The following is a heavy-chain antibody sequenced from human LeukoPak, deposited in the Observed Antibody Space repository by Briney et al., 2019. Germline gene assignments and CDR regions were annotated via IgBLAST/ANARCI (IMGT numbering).Heavy chain of an antibody. CDR2: IWYDGSNK. CDR1: GFTFSSYG. V-gene: IGHV3-33*06. Sequence: GGSLRLSCAASGFTFSSYGMHWVRQAPGKGLEWGAVIWYDGSNKYYADSVKGRFTISRDNSKNTLYLQMNSLRAEDTAVYYCAKEIKAGIDAFDIWGQGTMVTVSS. J-gene: IGHJ3*02. CDR3: AKEIKAGIDAFDI.